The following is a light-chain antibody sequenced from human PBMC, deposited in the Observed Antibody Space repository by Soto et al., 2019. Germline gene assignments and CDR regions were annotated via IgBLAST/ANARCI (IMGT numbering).Light chain of an antibody. CDR3: QPRSNWPPAWT. CDR2: DAS. J-gene: IGKJ1*01. V-gene: IGKV3-11*01. Sequence: EIVLTQSPATLSLSPGERATLSCRASQSVSSYLAWYQQKPGQAPRLLIYDASNRATGIPARFSGSGSGTDFTPTISSLEPEDFAVYYCQPRSNWPPAWTFGQGTKVEIK. CDR1: QSVSSY.